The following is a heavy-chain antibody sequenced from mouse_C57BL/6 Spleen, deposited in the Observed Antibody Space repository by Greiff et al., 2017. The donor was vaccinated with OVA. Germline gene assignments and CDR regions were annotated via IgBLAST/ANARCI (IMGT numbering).Heavy chain of an antibody. Sequence: QVQLQQSGAELVKPGASVKIYCKASGYAFSSYWMNWVKQRPGKGLEWIGQIYPGDGDTNYNGKFKGKATLTADKSSSTAYMQLSSLTSEDSAVYFCARKGHYGSEGFAYWGQGTLVTVSA. CDR2: IYPGDGDT. D-gene: IGHD1-1*01. V-gene: IGHV1-80*01. CDR1: GYAFSSYW. CDR3: ARKGHYGSEGFAY. J-gene: IGHJ3*01.